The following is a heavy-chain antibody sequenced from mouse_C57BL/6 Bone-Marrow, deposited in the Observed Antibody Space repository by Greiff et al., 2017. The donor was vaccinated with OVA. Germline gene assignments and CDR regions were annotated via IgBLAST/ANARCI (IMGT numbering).Heavy chain of an antibody. CDR3: ASSIGNYWYFDV. V-gene: IGHV1-76*01. CDR1: GYTFTDYY. J-gene: IGHJ1*03. Sequence: QVHVKQSGAELVRPGASVKLSCKASGYTFTDYYINWVKQRPGQGLEWIARIYPGSGNTYYNEKFKGKATLTAEKSSSTAYMQLSSLTSEDSAVYFCASSIGNYWYFDVWGTGTTVTVSS. D-gene: IGHD2-1*01. CDR2: IYPGSGNT.